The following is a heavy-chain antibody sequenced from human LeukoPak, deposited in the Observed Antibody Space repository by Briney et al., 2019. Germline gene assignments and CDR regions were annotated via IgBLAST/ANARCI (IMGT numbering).Heavy chain of an antibody. CDR2: ISNGGSI. Sequence: GGSLRLSCVASGFAFSSYALHWVRQAPGKGLQYVSGISNGGSIDYANSVKGRFTISRDNSKNTLYLQMSSLRPEDMAVYYCGRDFSYGSGFDYWGQGTLVTVSS. CDR1: GFAFSSYA. J-gene: IGHJ4*02. D-gene: IGHD5-18*01. CDR3: GRDFSYGSGFDY. V-gene: IGHV3-64*01.